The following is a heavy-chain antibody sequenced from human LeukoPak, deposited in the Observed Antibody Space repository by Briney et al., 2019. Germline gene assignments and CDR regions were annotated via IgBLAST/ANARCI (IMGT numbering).Heavy chain of an antibody. D-gene: IGHD3-10*01. CDR2: IYTSGST. V-gene: IGHV4-4*07. Sequence: SETLSLTCTVSGGSISSYYWSWIRQPAGKGLEWIGRIYTSGSTNYNPSLKSRVTMSVDTSKNQFSLKLSSVTAADTAVYYCARESEQIVSSKLWFREYGSTSVDVWGQGTTVTVSS. CDR3: ARESEQIVSSKLWFREYGSTSVDV. J-gene: IGHJ6*02. CDR1: GGSISSYY.